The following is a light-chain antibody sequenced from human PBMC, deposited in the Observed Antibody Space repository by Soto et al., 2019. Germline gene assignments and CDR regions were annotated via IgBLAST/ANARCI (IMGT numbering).Light chain of an antibody. V-gene: IGLV1-44*01. J-gene: IGLJ7*01. Sequence: QSVLTQPPSASGTPGQRVTISCSGSSSNIGSNTVNWYQQLPGTAPKLLIYSNNQRPSGVPDRCSGSKSGTSASLAISGLQSEDEADYYCAAWDDSLNGGVFGGGTPLTVL. CDR1: SSNIGSNT. CDR2: SNN. CDR3: AAWDDSLNGGV.